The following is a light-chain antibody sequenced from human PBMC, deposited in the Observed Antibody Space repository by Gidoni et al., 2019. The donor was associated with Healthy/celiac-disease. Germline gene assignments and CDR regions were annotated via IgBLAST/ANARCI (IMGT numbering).Light chain of an antibody. J-gene: IGKJ3*01. CDR2: AAS. CDR3: QQLNSYPRRIT. CDR1: QGISSY. Sequence: DIQLTQSPSFLSASVGDRVTITCRASQGISSYLAWYQQKPGKAPKLLIYAASTLQSGVPSRFSGSGSGTEFTLTISSLQPEDFATYYCQQLNSYPRRITFXPXTKVDIK. V-gene: IGKV1-9*01.